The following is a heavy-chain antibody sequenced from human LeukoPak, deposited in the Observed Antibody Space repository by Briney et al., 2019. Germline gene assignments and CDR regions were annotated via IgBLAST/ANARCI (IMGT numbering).Heavy chain of an antibody. V-gene: IGHV3-13*01. J-gene: IGHJ4*02. CDR1: GFGFSIYD. CDR2: IGTIGDT. D-gene: IGHD3-10*01. Sequence: GGSLRLSCVASGFGFSIYDMHWVRQAPGKGLEWVSAIGTIGDTYYSGSVKGRFTISREDAKNSLYLQMNSLTAADTAVYYCARGPDVHYYGSGSYYRSWYFDYWGQGTLVTVSS. CDR3: ARGPDVHYYGSGSYYRSWYFDY.